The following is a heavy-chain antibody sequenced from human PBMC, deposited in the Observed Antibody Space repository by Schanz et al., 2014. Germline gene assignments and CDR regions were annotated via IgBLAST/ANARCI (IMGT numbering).Heavy chain of an antibody. CDR3: AKSQGSSFDS. CDR1: GFSLDIFA. J-gene: IGHJ4*02. Sequence: EVHLLESGGGLVEPGGSLRLSCATSGFSLDIFAVSWVRQAPGKGLEWVSGITGASDHIDYADSVKGRFTISRDNSKNTLYLQMNSLRAGDAAVYYCAKSQGSSFDSWGQGTLVTVSS. CDR2: ITGASDHI. D-gene: IGHD6-13*01. V-gene: IGHV3-23*01.